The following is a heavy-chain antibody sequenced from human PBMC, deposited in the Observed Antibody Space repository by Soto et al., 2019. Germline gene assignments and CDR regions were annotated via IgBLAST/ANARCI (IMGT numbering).Heavy chain of an antibody. CDR3: ARDGGYGSGSYRFDY. V-gene: IGHV4-31*03. J-gene: IGHJ4*02. Sequence: QVQLQESGPGLVTPSQTLSLTCTVSGGSISSGGYYWSWIRQHPGKGLEWIGYIYYSGSTSYNPSLKSRVTISIDTSKNQFSLKLSSVTAADTAVYYCARDGGYGSGSYRFDYWGQGTPVTVSS. CDR2: IYYSGST. CDR1: GGSISSGGYY. D-gene: IGHD3-10*01.